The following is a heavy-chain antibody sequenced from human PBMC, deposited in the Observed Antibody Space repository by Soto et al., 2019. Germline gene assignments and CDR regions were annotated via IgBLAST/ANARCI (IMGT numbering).Heavy chain of an antibody. CDR2: IYWDDDK. D-gene: IGHD6-19*01. Sequence: QITLKESGPTLVKPTQTLTLTCTFSGFSLSSTTMAVGWIRQPPGKALEWLALIYWDDDKRYSPFLKSRLTITKDTSKNQVVLTMSNMDPVDTARYYCAHIVVAGFGYYFDYWGQGTLVTVSS. J-gene: IGHJ4*02. CDR3: AHIVVAGFGYYFDY. CDR1: GFSLSSTTMA. V-gene: IGHV2-5*02.